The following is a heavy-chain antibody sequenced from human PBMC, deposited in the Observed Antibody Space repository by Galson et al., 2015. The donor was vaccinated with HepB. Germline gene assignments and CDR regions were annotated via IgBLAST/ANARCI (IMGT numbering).Heavy chain of an antibody. D-gene: IGHD1-1*01. V-gene: IGHV3-7*01. J-gene: IGHJ6*03. Sequence: SLRLSCAASGFTFSDYWMTWVRQAPGKGLEWVANIKQDGGEKYYVDSVKGRFTISRDNAKNSLYLQMNSLRAEDTAIYYCARDGAVQFERQSGYFYYFYYMDVWGKGTTVTVSS. CDR1: GFTFSDYW. CDR2: IKQDGGEK. CDR3: ARDGAVQFERQSGYFYYFYYMDV.